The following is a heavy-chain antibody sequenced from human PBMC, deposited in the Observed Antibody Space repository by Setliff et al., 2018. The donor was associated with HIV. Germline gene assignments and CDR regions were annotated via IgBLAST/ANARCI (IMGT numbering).Heavy chain of an antibody. CDR3: ARVGGTYSYDTDGFFSFYFEI. V-gene: IGHV1-18*01. CDR2: ISPYNGDT. CDR1: GYRFNTYG. D-gene: IGHD3-22*01. Sequence: ASVKVSCKASGYRFNTYGISWVRQAPGQGLEWMGWISPYNGDTRFAQSLQGRVTLTTDTSTNTAYMEMRTLSSDDTAVDYCARVGGTYSYDTDGFFSFYFEIWGRGTLVTVSS. J-gene: IGHJ4*02.